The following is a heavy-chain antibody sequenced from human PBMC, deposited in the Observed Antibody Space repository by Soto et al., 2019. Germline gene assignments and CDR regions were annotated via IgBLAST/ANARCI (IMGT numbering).Heavy chain of an antibody. V-gene: IGHV4-59*02. Sequence: QVQMQESGPGLVKPSETLSLTCTVSGDSVTSNYWSWIRQPPGKGLEWIGYIYYNGNTNYNPSLKSRVIIALAMSKKQFSLTLSSVTAADTAVYYWARDILRYYDAGSYNWFYTCGQGTLVIVSS. CDR2: IYYNGNT. CDR1: GDSVTSNY. D-gene: IGHD3-10*01. J-gene: IGHJ5*02. CDR3: ARDILRYYDAGSYNWFYT.